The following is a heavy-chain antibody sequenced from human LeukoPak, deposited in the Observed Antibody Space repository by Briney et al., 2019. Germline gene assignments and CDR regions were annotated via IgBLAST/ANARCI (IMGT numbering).Heavy chain of an antibody. J-gene: IGHJ4*02. Sequence: GGSLRLSCAASGFTFSSYAMSWVRQAPGKGLEWVSAISGSGGSTYYADSVKGRFTISRDNSKNTLYPQMNSLRAEDTAVYYCAKAYSSGWSLFDYWGQGTLVTVSS. CDR3: AKAYSSGWSLFDY. D-gene: IGHD6-19*01. CDR1: GFTFSSYA. V-gene: IGHV3-23*01. CDR2: ISGSGGST.